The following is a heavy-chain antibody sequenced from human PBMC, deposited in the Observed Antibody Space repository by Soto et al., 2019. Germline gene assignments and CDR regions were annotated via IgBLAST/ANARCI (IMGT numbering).Heavy chain of an antibody. CDR2: ITGSSSYI. D-gene: IGHD1-7*01. V-gene: IGHV3-21*01. CDR1: GFTFSDYS. CDR3: ARDRKYNWNYDWFDP. Sequence: EVQLVESGGGLVKPGGSLRLSCEASGFTFSDYSMNWVRQAPGKGLEWVSSITGSSSYIYYAESVKGRFTISRDNAKTSLYLQMNSLRAEDTAVYYCARDRKYNWNYDWFDPWGQGTLVTVSS. J-gene: IGHJ5*02.